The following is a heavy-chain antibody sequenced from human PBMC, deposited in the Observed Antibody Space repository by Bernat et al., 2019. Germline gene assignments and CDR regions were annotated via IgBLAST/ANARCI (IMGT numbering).Heavy chain of an antibody. V-gene: IGHV3-33*01. CDR1: GCTFSSYG. CDR3: ARASDRSTVTRGGSDY. D-gene: IGHD4-17*01. J-gene: IGHJ4*02. Sequence: QVGRVESGGGVVQPGRSLRLSCAASGCTFSSYGMHWVRQAPGKGLEGVAGIWYDGSNRYYADSVKGRFTISRDNSKNTLYLQMNSLRAEDTAVYYCARASDRSTVTRGGSDYWGQGTLVTVSS. CDR2: IWYDGSNR.